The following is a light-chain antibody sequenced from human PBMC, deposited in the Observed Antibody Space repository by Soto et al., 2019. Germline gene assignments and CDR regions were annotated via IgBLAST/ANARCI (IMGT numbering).Light chain of an antibody. CDR2: GSS. V-gene: IGKV3-20*01. CDR3: HQYGSSPPYT. J-gene: IGKJ2*01. Sequence: EVVLTQSPGTLSLSPGESATLSCRASQSVTNNYFAWYQQKPGQAPRLLIFGSSDRATGIPDRFSGSGSGKDFTLTISRLEPEDFAVYYCHQYGSSPPYTFGQGPKLEIK. CDR1: QSVTNNY.